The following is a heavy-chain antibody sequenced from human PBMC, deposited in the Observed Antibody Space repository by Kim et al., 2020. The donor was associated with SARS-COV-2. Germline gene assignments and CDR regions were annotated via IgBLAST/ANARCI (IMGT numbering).Heavy chain of an antibody. CDR3: ARDTDAYSSSSVAGY. V-gene: IGHV3-21*01. D-gene: IGHD6-6*01. Sequence: ESVKGRFTIARDNAKNSLYLQMNSLRAEDTAVYYCARDTDAYSSSSVAGYWGQGTLVTVSS. J-gene: IGHJ4*02.